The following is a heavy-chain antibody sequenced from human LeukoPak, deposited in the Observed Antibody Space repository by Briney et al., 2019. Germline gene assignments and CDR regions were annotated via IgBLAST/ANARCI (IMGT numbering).Heavy chain of an antibody. Sequence: ASVKVSCKASGYTFTGYYMHWVRQAPGQGLEWMGWINPNSGGTNYAQKFQGRVTMTRDTSISTAYMELSRLRSDDTAVYHCAREIVVVIYAFDIWGQGTMVTVSS. J-gene: IGHJ3*02. CDR2: INPNSGGT. V-gene: IGHV1-2*02. CDR3: AREIVVVIYAFDI. CDR1: GYTFTGYY. D-gene: IGHD3-22*01.